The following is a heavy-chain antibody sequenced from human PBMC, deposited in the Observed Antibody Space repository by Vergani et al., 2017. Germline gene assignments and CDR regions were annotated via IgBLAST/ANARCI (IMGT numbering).Heavy chain of an antibody. Sequence: QVQLQESGPGLVKPSQTLSLTCTVSGVSISSGGYSWSWIRQHPRKGRVWIGYIYYSGSTNYNTSLKSRVTISVDTSKTQFSLKLSSVTAAETAVYYCGRGVVNLDYWGQGTLVTVSS. CDR2: IYYSGST. J-gene: IGHJ4*02. CDR3: GRGVVNLDY. V-gene: IGHV4-31*03. D-gene: IGHD3-22*01. CDR1: GVSISSGGYS.